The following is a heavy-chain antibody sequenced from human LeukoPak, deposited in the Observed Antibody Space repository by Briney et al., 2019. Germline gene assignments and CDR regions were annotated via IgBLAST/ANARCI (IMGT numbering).Heavy chain of an antibody. D-gene: IGHD2-15*01. Sequence: SETLSLTCTVSGGSISSYYWSWIREPPGKGLEWIGYIYYSGSTNYNPSLKSRVTISVDTSKNQFSLKLSSVTAADTAVYYCARDQGVPSGGLDYWGQGTLVTVSS. CDR3: ARDQGVPSGGLDY. V-gene: IGHV4-59*01. CDR2: IYYSGST. CDR1: GGSISSYY. J-gene: IGHJ4*02.